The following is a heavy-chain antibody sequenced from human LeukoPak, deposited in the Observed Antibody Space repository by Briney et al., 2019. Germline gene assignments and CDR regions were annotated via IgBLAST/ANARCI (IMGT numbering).Heavy chain of an antibody. CDR2: TYYRSKWYN. V-gene: IGHV6-1*01. CDR1: DARVSSKKAA. Sequence: SQTLSLTCAITDARVSSKKAACNWIRQSPSRGLEWLGRTYYRSKWYNYYAVSMRGRITINPDTSKNQFSLQLNSVTPEDTAVYYYARYSGLGVRLFWAQKPLVTVSS. CDR3: ARYSGLGVRLF. J-gene: IGHJ4*02. D-gene: IGHD2-21*01.